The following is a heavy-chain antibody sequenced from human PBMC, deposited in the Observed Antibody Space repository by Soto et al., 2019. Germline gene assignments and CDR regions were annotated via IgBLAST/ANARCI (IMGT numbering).Heavy chain of an antibody. V-gene: IGHV3-72*01. J-gene: IGHJ4*02. D-gene: IGHD1-26*01. CDR1: GFTFSDHY. Sequence: QPGGSLRLSCAASGFTFSDHYMDWVRQAPGKGLEWVGRSRNKANSYSTEYAASVKGRFTISRDESKNSLYLQMNSLKTEDTAVYYCARFSGSYTRGLDYWGQGTLVTVSS. CDR2: SRNKANSYST. CDR3: ARFSGSYTRGLDY.